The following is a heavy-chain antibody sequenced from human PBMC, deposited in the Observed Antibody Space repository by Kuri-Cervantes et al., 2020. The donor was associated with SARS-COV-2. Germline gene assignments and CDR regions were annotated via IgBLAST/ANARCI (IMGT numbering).Heavy chain of an antibody. CDR3: ARDYDPFDY. Sequence: ASVKVSCKASGGTFSSYTISWVRQAPGQGLEWMGIIDPNGGSTSYAQIFQGRLTVTRDTSTTTVYMELTSLRSDDTAIYYCARDYDPFDYWGHGTLVTVSS. CDR1: GGTFSSYT. D-gene: IGHD3-3*01. J-gene: IGHJ4*01. V-gene: IGHV1-46*01. CDR2: IDPNGGST.